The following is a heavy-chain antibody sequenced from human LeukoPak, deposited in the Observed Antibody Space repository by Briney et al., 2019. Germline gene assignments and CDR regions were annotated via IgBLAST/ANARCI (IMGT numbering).Heavy chain of an antibody. CDR2: INSNSGGT. D-gene: IGHD1-26*01. CDR1: GYIFTGYY. Sequence: ASVPVSCKASGYIFTGYYMHWVRQARGKGVEGMGWINSNSGGTNYAQKFQGRVTLPRDTSISTAYMELSRLRSDDTAVYYGAREVWALLKSRELPDDWGQGALVTVAS. CDR3: AREVWALLKSRELPDD. V-gene: IGHV1-2*02. J-gene: IGHJ4*02.